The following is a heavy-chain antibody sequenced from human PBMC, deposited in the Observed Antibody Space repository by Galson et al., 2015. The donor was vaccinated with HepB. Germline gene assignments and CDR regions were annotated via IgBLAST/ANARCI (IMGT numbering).Heavy chain of an antibody. CDR3: AKDNLGAKANTGPNAYFDS. D-gene: IGHD1-26*01. V-gene: IGHV3-23*01. CDR2: TSGTGDDT. Sequence: SLRLSCAASGFAFSDYAINWVRQSPEKGLEWVSVTSGTGDDTIYADFVEGRFTISRDNSKNTLFLQMNSLRDDDTAIYYCAKDNLGAKANTGPNAYFDSWGQGTLVTVSS. CDR1: GFAFSDYA. J-gene: IGHJ4*02.